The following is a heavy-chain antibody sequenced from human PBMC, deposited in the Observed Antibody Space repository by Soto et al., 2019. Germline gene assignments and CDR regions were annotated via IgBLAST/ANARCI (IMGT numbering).Heavy chain of an antibody. CDR2: INSDGSST. CDR1: GFTFSSYW. V-gene: IGHV3-74*01. CDR3: AKGAWYYDILTGYGYFDY. J-gene: IGHJ4*02. D-gene: IGHD3-9*01. Sequence: GGSLRLSCAASGFTFSSYWMHWVRQAPGKGLVWVSRINSDGSSTSYADPVKGRFTISRDNSKNTLYLQMNSLRAEDTAVYYCAKGAWYYDILTGYGYFDYWGQGTLVTVSS.